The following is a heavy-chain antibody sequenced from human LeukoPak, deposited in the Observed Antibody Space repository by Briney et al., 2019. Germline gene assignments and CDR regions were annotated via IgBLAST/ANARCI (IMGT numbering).Heavy chain of an antibody. V-gene: IGHV3-11*01. J-gene: IGHJ4*02. D-gene: IGHD6-13*01. CDR3: ASSVAAAGTWNY. Sequence: PGGSPRLSCAASEFTFSNYYMSWIRQAPGKGLEWVSYISSGGSTIYYADSVKGRFTVSRDNAKNSLSLQMNSLRAEDTAVYYCASSVAAAGTWNYWGQGTLVTVSS. CDR1: EFTFSNYY. CDR2: ISSGGSTI.